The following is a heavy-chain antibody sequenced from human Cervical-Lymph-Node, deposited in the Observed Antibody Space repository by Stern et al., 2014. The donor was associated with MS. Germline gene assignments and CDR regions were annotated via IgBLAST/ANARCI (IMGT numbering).Heavy chain of an antibody. CDR3: ARDKGPAFD. CDR1: GFTFTDYY. CDR2: LSPSSTYS. V-gene: IGHV3-11*06. J-gene: IGHJ4*02. D-gene: IGHD3-16*01. Sequence: DQLVESGGALVQPGGSLRLSCVASGFTFTDYYMTWIRQAPGKGLEWISYLSPSSTYSGYADSVKGRFTISRDNAKNTLYLQMSSLRADDTGIYYCARDKGPAFDWGQGTLVTVSS.